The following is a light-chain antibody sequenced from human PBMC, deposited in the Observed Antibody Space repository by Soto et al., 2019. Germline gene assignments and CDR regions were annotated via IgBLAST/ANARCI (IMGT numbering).Light chain of an antibody. V-gene: IGKV3-15*01. Sequence: EIVMTQSPATLSVSPGERATLSSRASHSVNSNLAWYQQKPGQAPRLLVYGASTRATGIPARFSGSGSGTEFTLTISSLQSEDSAVYYCQEYSAWWTFGQGTKVEIK. CDR2: GAS. CDR1: HSVNSN. CDR3: QEYSAWWT. J-gene: IGKJ1*01.